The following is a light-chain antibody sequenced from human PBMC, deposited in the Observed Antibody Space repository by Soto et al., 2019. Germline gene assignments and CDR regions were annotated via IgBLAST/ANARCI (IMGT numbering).Light chain of an antibody. Sequence: DIQMTQSPSTLSASVGDGVTITCRASQSISNRLAWYQQKPGEAPKLLIYAASSLQSGVPSRFSGSGSGTDFTLTISRLEPEDFAVYYCQQYGSSPPTFGQGTKVDIK. V-gene: IGKV1-5*01. CDR1: QSISNR. J-gene: IGKJ1*01. CDR2: AAS. CDR3: QQYGSSPPT.